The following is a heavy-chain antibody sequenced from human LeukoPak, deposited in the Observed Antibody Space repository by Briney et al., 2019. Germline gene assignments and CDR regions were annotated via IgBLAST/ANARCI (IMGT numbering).Heavy chain of an antibody. CDR1: GFTFSSRW. CDR2: VKNDGST. J-gene: IGHJ4*02. V-gene: IGHV3-74*01. CDR3: HPLGYTSN. Sequence: QAGGSLRLSCVVSGFTSGFTFSSRWMHWVRQAPGKGLVWVSLVKNDGSTNYADSVKGRFTVSRDNAENTLYLQMNSLRVEDTALYFCHPLGYTSNWGQGTLVTVSS. D-gene: IGHD6-13*01.